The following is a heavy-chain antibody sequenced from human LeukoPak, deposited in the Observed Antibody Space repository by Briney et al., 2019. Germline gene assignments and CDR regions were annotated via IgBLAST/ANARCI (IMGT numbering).Heavy chain of an antibody. Sequence: GGSLRLSCAASGFTFSSYWMHWVRQAPGKGLVWVSRIKSDGSNTNYADSVKGRFTISRDNAKNSLYLQMNSLRAEDTAVYYCARDMRTGDFWSGYSDYWGQGTLVTVSS. J-gene: IGHJ4*02. CDR3: ARDMRTGDFWSGYSDY. D-gene: IGHD3-3*01. V-gene: IGHV3-74*01. CDR2: IKSDGSNT. CDR1: GFTFSSYW.